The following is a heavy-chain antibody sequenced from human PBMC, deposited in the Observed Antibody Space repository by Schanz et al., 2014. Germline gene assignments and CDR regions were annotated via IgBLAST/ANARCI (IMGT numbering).Heavy chain of an antibody. J-gene: IGHJ6*02. D-gene: IGHD4-4*01. Sequence: EVQLVESGGGLVQPGRSLRLSCAASGFTFDNYAMHWVRQAPGKGLEWASSISWNSGSVDYADSVKGRFNISRDDAKNSMYLQMNSLRAEDTALYYCAKDRQTTVKRMGYYYGMDVWGQGTTVTVSS. CDR2: ISWNSGSV. CDR3: AKDRQTTVKRMGYYYGMDV. V-gene: IGHV3-9*01. CDR1: GFTFDNYA.